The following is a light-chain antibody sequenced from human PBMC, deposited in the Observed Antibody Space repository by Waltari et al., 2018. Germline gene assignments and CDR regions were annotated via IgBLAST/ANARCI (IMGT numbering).Light chain of an antibody. V-gene: IGLV3-21*03. CDR2: DDD. J-gene: IGLJ3*02. CDR1: TIGTKS. Sequence: SYDLTQLPSVSVAPGKTATITCGGNTIGTKSVHWYQQKPGQAPVLVVYDDDDRPSTIPERISGSNSGNTATLAISRVEVGDEATYYCQVWDGNDGVLVFGGGTKLTVL. CDR3: QVWDGNDGVLV.